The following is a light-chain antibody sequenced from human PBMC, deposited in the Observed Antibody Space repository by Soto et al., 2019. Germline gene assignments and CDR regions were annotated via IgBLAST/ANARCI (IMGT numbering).Light chain of an antibody. V-gene: IGKV1-5*03. CDR3: QQYNSSPWT. CDR1: QSISAW. J-gene: IGKJ1*01. Sequence: DIQMTQAPSTVSASVGDRVTITCRASQSISAWLAWYQQRPGKAPKLLIYKMSASERGVPSRFSGSGSGTEFTLTISSLQPEDFATYYCQQYNSSPWTFGQGTKVDIK. CDR2: KMS.